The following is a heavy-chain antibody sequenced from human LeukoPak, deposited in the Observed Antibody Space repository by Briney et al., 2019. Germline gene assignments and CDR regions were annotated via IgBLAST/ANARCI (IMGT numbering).Heavy chain of an antibody. Sequence: GGSRVLSGAASGFIFGIYRMKWGGQAPGRGREGVSSISSSSSYIYYADSVKGRFTISRDNAKNSLYLQMNSLRAEDTAVYYCAREGAAGYYFDYWGQGTLVTVSS. J-gene: IGHJ4*02. CDR1: GFIFGIYR. CDR3: AREGAAGYYFDY. V-gene: IGHV3-21*01. D-gene: IGHD6-13*01. CDR2: ISSSSSYI.